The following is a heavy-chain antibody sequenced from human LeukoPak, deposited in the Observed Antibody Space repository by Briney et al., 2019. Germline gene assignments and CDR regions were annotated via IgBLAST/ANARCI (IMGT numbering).Heavy chain of an antibody. CDR3: ARVSCSRTTCYPSGY. Sequence: ASVKVSCKASGYTFTSYGISWVRQAPGQGLEWMGWINGYNGNTNYGQKFQGRVSMTTDTPTSTAYMELRNLTSDDTAVYYCARVSCSRTTCYPSGYWGRGTLVTVSS. CDR1: GYTFTSYG. D-gene: IGHD2-2*01. CDR2: INGYNGNT. J-gene: IGHJ4*02. V-gene: IGHV1-18*01.